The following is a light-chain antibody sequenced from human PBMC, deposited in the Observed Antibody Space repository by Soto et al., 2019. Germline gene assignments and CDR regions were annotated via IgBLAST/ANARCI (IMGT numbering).Light chain of an antibody. Sequence: QSVLTQPPSASGTPGQRVTISCSGSSSNIGINVLSWYQQLPGAAPKLLIYSNDQRPSGVPDRFSGSKSGTSASLAISGLQFEDEADYYCAAWDDSLNGYAFGPGTKLTVL. CDR3: AAWDDSLNGYA. J-gene: IGLJ1*01. V-gene: IGLV1-44*01. CDR1: SSNIGINV. CDR2: SND.